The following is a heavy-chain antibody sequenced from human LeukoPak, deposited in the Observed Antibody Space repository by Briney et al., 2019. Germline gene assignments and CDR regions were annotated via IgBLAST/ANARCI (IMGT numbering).Heavy chain of an antibody. CDR2: ISGSGGST. D-gene: IGHD3-10*01. Sequence: GGTLRLSCAASGFTFSSYGMSWVRQAPGKGLEWVSAISGSGGSTYYADSVKGRFTISRDNSKNTLYLQMNSLRAEDTAVYYCAKDYITMVRGVITKFDYWGQGTLVTVSS. V-gene: IGHV3-23*01. CDR1: GFTFSSYG. CDR3: AKDYITMVRGVITKFDY. J-gene: IGHJ4*02.